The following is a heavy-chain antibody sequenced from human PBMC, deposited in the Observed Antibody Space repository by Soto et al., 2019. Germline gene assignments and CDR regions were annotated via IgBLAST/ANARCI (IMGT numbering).Heavy chain of an antibody. Sequence: GGSLRLSCAASGFTFVDYAMHWVRQAPGKGLEWVSLISGDGGSTYYADSVKGRFTISRDNSKNSLYLQMNSLRTEDTALYYCAKVDSSSSHFDYWGQGTLVTVSS. CDR2: ISGDGGST. D-gene: IGHD6-6*01. J-gene: IGHJ4*02. CDR3: AKVDSSSSHFDY. CDR1: GFTFVDYA. V-gene: IGHV3-43*02.